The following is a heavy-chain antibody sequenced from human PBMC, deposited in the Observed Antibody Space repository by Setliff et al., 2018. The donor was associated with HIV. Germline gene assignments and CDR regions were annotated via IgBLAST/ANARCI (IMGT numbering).Heavy chain of an antibody. Sequence: SETLSLTCTVSGGPISSGSYYWSWMRQPAGKGLEWIGHIYTSGSTNYNPSLKSRVTISVDKSKNQFSLKLSSVTAADTALYDCAKDWDTFWSGFSRVIAFDIWGQGTLVTVSS. D-gene: IGHD3-3*01. CDR2: IYTSGST. CDR1: GGPISSGSYY. J-gene: IGHJ4*02. CDR3: AKDWDTFWSGFSRVIAFDI. V-gene: IGHV4-61*09.